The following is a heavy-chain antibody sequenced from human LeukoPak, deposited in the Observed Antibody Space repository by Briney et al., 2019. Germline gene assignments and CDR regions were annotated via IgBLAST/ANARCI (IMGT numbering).Heavy chain of an antibody. V-gene: IGHV1-18*04. Sequence: ASVKVSCKASGATLTGYYIHWVRQAPGQGLEWMGWISAYNGNTNYAQKLQGRVTMTTDTSTSTAYMELRSLRSDDTAVYYRARDGDSSGYDFDYWGQGTLVTVSS. J-gene: IGHJ4*02. CDR3: ARDGDSSGYDFDY. CDR2: ISAYNGNT. D-gene: IGHD6-19*01. CDR1: GATLTGYY.